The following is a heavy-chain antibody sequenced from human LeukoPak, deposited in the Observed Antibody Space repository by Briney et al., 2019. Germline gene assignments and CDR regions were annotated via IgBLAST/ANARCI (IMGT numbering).Heavy chain of an antibody. CDR3: ARDPRIYYYYYGMDV. D-gene: IGHD2-15*01. CDR1: GFTFSSYG. Sequence: PGRSLRLSCAASGFTFSSYGMHWVRQAPGKGLEWVAVIWYDGSNKYYADSVKGRFTISRDNSKNTLYLQMNSLRAEDTAVYYCARDPRIYYYYYGMDVWGQGSTVTVSS. J-gene: IGHJ6*02. CDR2: IWYDGSNK. V-gene: IGHV3-33*01.